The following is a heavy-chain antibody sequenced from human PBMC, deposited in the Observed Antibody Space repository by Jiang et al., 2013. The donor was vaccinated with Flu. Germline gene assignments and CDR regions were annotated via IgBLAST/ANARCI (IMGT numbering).Heavy chain of an antibody. CDR3: ARLVINPAAAGQFDAFDI. J-gene: IGHJ3*02. Sequence: SVKVSCKASGYTFTSYGISWVRQAPGQGLEWMGWISAYNGNTNYAQKLQGRVTMTTDTSTSTAYMELRSLRSDDTAVYYCARLVINPAAAGQFDAFDIWGQGTMVTVSS. D-gene: IGHD6-13*01. CDR1: GYTFTSYG. V-gene: IGHV1-18*01. CDR2: ISAYNGNT.